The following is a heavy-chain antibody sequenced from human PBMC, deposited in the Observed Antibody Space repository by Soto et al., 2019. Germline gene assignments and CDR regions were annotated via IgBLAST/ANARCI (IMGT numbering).Heavy chain of an antibody. V-gene: IGHV5-51*01. CDR1: GYSFTSYW. D-gene: IGHD3-10*01. CDR2: IYPGDSDT. CDR3: ARRDYYGSGEYNWFDP. J-gene: IGHJ5*02. Sequence: EVQLVQSGAEVKKPGESLKISCKGSGYSFTSYWIGWVRQMPGKGLEWMGIIYPGDSDTRYSPSFQGQVTISADESISTAYLQWSSLKASDTAMYYCARRDYYGSGEYNWFDPWGQGTLVTVSS.